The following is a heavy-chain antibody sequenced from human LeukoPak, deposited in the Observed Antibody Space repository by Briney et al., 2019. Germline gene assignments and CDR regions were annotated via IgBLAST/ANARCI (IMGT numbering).Heavy chain of an antibody. CDR1: GFTFSDYD. CDR3: ARVAKERVGGVYYFDY. Sequence: PGGSLRLSCAASGFTFSDYDMHWVRQATGKGLEWVSAIGTAGDTHYTGSVKGRLTISRENAKNSLYLQMNSLRAGDTAVYYCARVAKERVGGVYYFDYWGQGTLVTVSS. V-gene: IGHV3-13*01. J-gene: IGHJ4*02. CDR2: IGTAGDT. D-gene: IGHD1-1*01.